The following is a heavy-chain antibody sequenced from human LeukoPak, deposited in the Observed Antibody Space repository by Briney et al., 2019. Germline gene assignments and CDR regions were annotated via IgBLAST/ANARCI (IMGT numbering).Heavy chain of an antibody. J-gene: IGHJ5*02. Sequence: GGSLRLSCAISGFTVSSNYMRWVRQAPGKGLEWVGVIYSGGSTYYADSVKGRVTISIDKSKITTYLQKNTLRGADAAGYYCARYMSRFPRAPWGQGTLVTVSS. CDR3: ARYMSRFPRAP. V-gene: IGHV3-66*02. CDR1: GFTVSSNY. CDR2: IYSGGST. D-gene: IGHD3-3*01.